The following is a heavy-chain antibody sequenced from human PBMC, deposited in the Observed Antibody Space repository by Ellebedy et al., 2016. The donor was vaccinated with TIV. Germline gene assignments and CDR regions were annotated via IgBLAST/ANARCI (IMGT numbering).Heavy chain of an antibody. V-gene: IGHV3-23*01. J-gene: IGHJ4*02. Sequence: GESLKISXAASGFTFSNYAMSWVRQALGKGLEWVSVISGSGVTTDYADSVKGRFTISRDNSKNTLILQMNSLRAEDTAEYYCARQREGYNFHYFDSWGQGTLVTVSS. CDR3: ARQREGYNFHYFDS. CDR2: ISGSGVTT. CDR1: GFTFSNYA. D-gene: IGHD5-24*01.